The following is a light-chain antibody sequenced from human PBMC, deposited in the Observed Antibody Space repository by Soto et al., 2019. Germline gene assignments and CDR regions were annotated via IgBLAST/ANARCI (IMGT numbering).Light chain of an antibody. J-gene: IGLJ1*01. CDR1: SSDFGSYNL. Sequence: QSALTQPASVSGSPGQSITISCTGTSSDFGSYNLVSWYQQHPGKAPKLMIYEDGKRPSGVSNRFSGSKSGNTASLTISGLQAEDDADYYCCSYAGSSTYGFGTGTKVTVL. CDR2: EDG. V-gene: IGLV2-23*01. CDR3: CSYAGSSTYG.